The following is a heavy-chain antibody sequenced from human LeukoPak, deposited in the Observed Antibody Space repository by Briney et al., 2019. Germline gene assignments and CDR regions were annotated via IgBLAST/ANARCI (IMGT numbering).Heavy chain of an antibody. V-gene: IGHV3-23*01. CDR3: AKVILSRTRGPFDY. CDR1: GSTFSSYA. D-gene: IGHD1-14*01. J-gene: IGHJ4*02. Sequence: SGGSLRLSCAASGSTFSSYAMNWVRQAPGKGLEWVSAISSGGGSTYYADSVKDRFTISRDNSKSTLYLQMNSLRADDTAIYYCAKVILSRTRGPFDYWGQGTLVTVSS. CDR2: ISSGGGST.